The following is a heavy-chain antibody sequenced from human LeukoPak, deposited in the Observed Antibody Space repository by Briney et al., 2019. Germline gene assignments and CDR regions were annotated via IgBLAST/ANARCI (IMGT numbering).Heavy chain of an antibody. D-gene: IGHD3-10*01. V-gene: IGHV1-2*02. CDR3: ARGPEGFGELLPLDY. Sequence: ASVKVSCKASGYTFTGYYMHWVRQAPGQGLEWMGWINPNSGGTNYAQKFQGRVTMTRDTSISTAYMELSRLGSDDTAVYYCARGPEGFGELLPLDYWGQGTLVTVSS. CDR2: INPNSGGT. J-gene: IGHJ4*02. CDR1: GYTFTGYY.